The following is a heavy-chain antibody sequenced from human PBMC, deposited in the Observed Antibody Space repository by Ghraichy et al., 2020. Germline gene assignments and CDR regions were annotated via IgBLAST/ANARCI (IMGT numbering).Heavy chain of an antibody. CDR2: INHSGST. Sequence: SETLSLTCAVSGGSFSSYYWSWIRQPPGKGLEWIGEINHSGSTNYNPSLKSRVTISVDTSKNQFSLKLSSVTAADTAVYYCARGLEFIAAGYFDYWGQGTLVTVPS. V-gene: IGHV4-34*01. CDR3: ARGLEFIAAGYFDY. CDR1: GGSFSSYY. J-gene: IGHJ4*02. D-gene: IGHD6-6*01.